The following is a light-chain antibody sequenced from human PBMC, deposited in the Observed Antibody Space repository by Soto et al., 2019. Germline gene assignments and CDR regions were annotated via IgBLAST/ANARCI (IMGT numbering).Light chain of an antibody. V-gene: IGKV3D-11*02. CDR3: QQRSNWPIT. J-gene: IGKJ5*01. Sequence: IVLTQSPGTLSSSPGGRATLSCRASQTVTSNYLAWYQQKPGQAPRLLIYGASTRATGIPARFSGSGPGTDFTLTISSLEPEDFAVYYCQQRSNWPITFGQGTRLEIK. CDR2: GAS. CDR1: QTVTSNY.